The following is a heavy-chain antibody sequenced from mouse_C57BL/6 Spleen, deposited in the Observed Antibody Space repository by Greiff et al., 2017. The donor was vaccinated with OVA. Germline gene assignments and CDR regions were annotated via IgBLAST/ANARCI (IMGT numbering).Heavy chain of an antibody. V-gene: IGHV1-55*01. CDR3: ARLGYGSSYVYFDY. Sequence: QVQLQQSGAELVKPGASVKLSCKASGYTFTSYWITWVKQRPGQGLEWIGDIYPGCGSTNYNEKFKSKATLTVDTSSSTAYMQLSSLTSEDSAIYYCARLGYGSSYVYFDYWGQGTTLTVSS. CDR1: GYTFTSYW. CDR2: IYPGCGST. D-gene: IGHD1-1*01. J-gene: IGHJ2*01.